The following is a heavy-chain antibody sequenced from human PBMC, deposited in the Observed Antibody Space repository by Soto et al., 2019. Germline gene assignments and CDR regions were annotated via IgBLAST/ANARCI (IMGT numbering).Heavy chain of an antibody. V-gene: IGHV4-59*01. J-gene: IGHJ4*02. CDR3: ARRVAVPGAHIDY. CDR1: GGSISGSY. CDR2: VYYTGIT. Sequence: PSETLSLTCSVSGGSISGSYCSWIRQSPGKGLEWLGYVYYTGITNYSPSLRSRVSISVDTSKNEFSLRLSSVTAADTAVYFCARRVAVPGAHIDYWGQGTQVTVSS. D-gene: IGHD6-19*01.